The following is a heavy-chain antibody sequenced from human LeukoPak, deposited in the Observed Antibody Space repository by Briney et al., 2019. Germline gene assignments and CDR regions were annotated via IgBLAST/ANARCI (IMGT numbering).Heavy chain of an antibody. V-gene: IGHV4-39*07. CDR2: IYYSGRT. J-gene: IGHJ4*02. D-gene: IGHD3-22*01. CDR1: GDSISSSSHY. Sequence: SETLSLTCTVSGDSISSSSHYWGWIRQPPGEGLEWIGTIYYSGRTYYYPSLKSRVTVSIDTSKNQFSLKLSSVTAADTAVYYCARGGDSSGYYYPVFDYWGQGTLVTVSS. CDR3: ARGGDSSGYYYPVFDY.